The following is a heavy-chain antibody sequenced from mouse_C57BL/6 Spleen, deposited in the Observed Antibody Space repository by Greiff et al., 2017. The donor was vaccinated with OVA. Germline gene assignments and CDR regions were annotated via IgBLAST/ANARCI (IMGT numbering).Heavy chain of an antibody. J-gene: IGHJ1*03. CDR1: GYPFTSYW. Sequence: DVKLQESGTVLARPGASVKMSCKTSGYPFTSYWMHWVKQRPGQGLEWIGAIYPGNSDTSYNQKFKGKAKLTAVTSASTAYMELSSLTNEDSAVYYCTREEYYGSSWYFDVWGTGTTVTVSS. D-gene: IGHD1-1*01. V-gene: IGHV1-5*01. CDR3: TREEYYGSSWYFDV. CDR2: IYPGNSDT.